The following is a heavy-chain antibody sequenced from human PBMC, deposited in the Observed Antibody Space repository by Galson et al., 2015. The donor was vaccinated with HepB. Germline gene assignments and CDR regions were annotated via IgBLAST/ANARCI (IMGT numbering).Heavy chain of an antibody. Sequence: SVKVSCKASGGTFSSSTISWVRHAPRPGLEWMGGIIPIFGIATYAQKFHGRVTITADKSTSTAYMELISLRSEDTAVYYCARAGFPWDYDSRGYSHNWYVDLWGRGTLVTVSS. CDR2: IIPIFGIA. V-gene: IGHV1-69*10. D-gene: IGHD3-22*01. CDR1: GGTFSSST. CDR3: ARAGFPWDYDSRGYSHNWYVDL. J-gene: IGHJ2*01.